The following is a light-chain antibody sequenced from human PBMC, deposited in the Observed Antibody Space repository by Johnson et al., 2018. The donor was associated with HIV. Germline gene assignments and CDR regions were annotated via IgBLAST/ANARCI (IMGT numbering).Light chain of an antibody. CDR3: GTGDSRLSAR. CDR1: SSNIGNNY. Sequence: HSVLTQAPSVSAAPGQRVTISCSGSSSNIGNNYVSWYQQLPGTAPKLIIYENNKRPSGIPDRFSGSKSGTSATLDITGLQTGDEADYYCGTGDSRLSARFGTGTKVTVL. V-gene: IGLV1-51*02. CDR2: ENN. J-gene: IGLJ1*01.